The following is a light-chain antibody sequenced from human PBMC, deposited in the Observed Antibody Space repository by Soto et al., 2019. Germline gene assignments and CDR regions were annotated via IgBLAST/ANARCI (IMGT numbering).Light chain of an antibody. V-gene: IGKV1-5*03. CDR2: AAS. CDR3: QQYHNYPRT. Sequence: DIQMTQSPSTLSASVGDRVTITCRASQSISSWLAWYQQKPGTAPKLLIYAASTLESGVPSRFSGSRSGTEFTLTVSSLQPDDFATYYCQQYHNYPRTFGQGTKVDIK. CDR1: QSISSW. J-gene: IGKJ1*01.